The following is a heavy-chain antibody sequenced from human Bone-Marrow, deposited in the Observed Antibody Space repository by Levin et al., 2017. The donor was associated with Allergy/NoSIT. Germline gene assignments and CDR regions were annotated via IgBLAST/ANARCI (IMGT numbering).Heavy chain of an antibody. J-gene: IGHJ6*03. CDR3: ARVRNFYYMDV. V-gene: IGHV4-30-2*01. D-gene: IGHD3-3*01. CDR1: GGSISSGGYS. Sequence: SETLSLTCAVSGGSISSGGYSWSWIRQPPGTGLEWIGYIYHSGSTSYNPSLKSRVTISVDRSKNEFSLKLTSVTVADTAVYYCARVRNFYYMDVWGKGTTVTVSS. CDR2: IYHSGST.